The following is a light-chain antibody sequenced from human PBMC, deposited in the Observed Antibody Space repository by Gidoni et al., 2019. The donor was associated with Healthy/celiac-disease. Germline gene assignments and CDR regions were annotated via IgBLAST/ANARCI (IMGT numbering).Light chain of an antibody. CDR1: QSVLYSSNNKNY. CDR3: QQYDSTPYT. Sequence: DIVMTQSPDSLAVSLGERATINCKSSQSVLYSSNNKNYLDWYQQKPGQPPKLLIYWASTRESGVPDRFSGSGSGTDFTLTISSLQAEDVAVYYCQQYDSTPYTFGQGTKLEIK. V-gene: IGKV4-1*01. J-gene: IGKJ2*01. CDR2: WAS.